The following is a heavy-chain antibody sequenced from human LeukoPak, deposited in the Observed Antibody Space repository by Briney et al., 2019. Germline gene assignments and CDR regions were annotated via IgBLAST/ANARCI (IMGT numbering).Heavy chain of an antibody. D-gene: IGHD2-2*01. CDR3: AKAFDYCTSTSCADFDY. Sequence: GGSLILSCAASGFTFSSYAMSWVRQAPGKGLEWVSGISGSGGITYYADSVKGRFTISRDNSKNTLYLQMNNLRAEDTAVYYCAKAFDYCTSTSCADFDYWGQGTLVTVSS. V-gene: IGHV3-23*01. CDR1: GFTFSSYA. CDR2: ISGSGGIT. J-gene: IGHJ4*02.